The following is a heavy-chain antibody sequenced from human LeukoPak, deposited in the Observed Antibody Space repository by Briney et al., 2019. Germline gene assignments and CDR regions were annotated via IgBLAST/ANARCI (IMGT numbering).Heavy chain of an antibody. J-gene: IGHJ4*02. CDR1: GGTFSSYA. D-gene: IGHD1-26*01. Sequence: SVKVSCKASGGTFSSYAISWVRQAPGQGLEWMGRIIPILGIANYAQKFQGRVTITADKSTSTAYMELSSLRSEDTAVYYCASDRFYSGSYQYYFDYWGQGTLVTVSS. V-gene: IGHV1-69*04. CDR2: IIPILGIA. CDR3: ASDRFYSGSYQYYFDY.